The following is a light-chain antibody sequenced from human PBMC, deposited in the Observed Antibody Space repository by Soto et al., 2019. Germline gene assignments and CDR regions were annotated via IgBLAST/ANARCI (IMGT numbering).Light chain of an antibody. CDR3: HQRSYWPPS. V-gene: IGKV3-11*01. Sequence: EIVLTQSPATLSLSPGERATLSCRASQSVRSYLAWYQQKPGQTPRLLIYAASNRATGIPARFSGSGSGTDFTLTISSLEPEDFAVYYCHQRSYWPPSFGPGTTVEIK. CDR1: QSVRSY. J-gene: IGKJ3*01. CDR2: AAS.